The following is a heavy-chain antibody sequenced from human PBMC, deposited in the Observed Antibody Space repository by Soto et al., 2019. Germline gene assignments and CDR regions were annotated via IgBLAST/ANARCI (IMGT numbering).Heavy chain of an antibody. J-gene: IGHJ4*02. D-gene: IGHD1-26*01. CDR1: EGTVIRDW. CDR2: TNQDGSEK. Sequence: EVHLVESGGGLVQTGGSLRLSCAIFEGTVIRDWMNWVRQAPGKGLEWVAHTNQDGSEKYYVDSVKGRFTISRDNDKNSLLRQLNSLRAEDTAMYYCSGGVGDAFWGQGTLVTVAS. CDR3: SGGVGDAF. V-gene: IGHV3-7*04.